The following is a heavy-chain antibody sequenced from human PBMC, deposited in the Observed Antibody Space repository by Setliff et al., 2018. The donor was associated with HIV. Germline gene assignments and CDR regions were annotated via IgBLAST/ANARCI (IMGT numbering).Heavy chain of an antibody. CDR3: AREGKFRHYYYMDV. CDR1: GYTFTDYP. V-gene: IGHV1-3*01. Sequence: ASVKVSCKASGYTFTDYPVHWVRQAPGQRLEWMGWINAGNGDTRFSEKFQGRVTITRDTSASTAYMELSSLRSEDTAVYYCAREGKFRHYYYMDVWGKGTTVTVSS. J-gene: IGHJ6*03. CDR2: INAGNGDT. D-gene: IGHD3-10*01.